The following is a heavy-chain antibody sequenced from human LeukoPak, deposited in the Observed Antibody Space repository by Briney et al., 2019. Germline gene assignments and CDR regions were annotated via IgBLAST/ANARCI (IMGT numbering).Heavy chain of an antibody. CDR2: MNPNSGNT. J-gene: IGHJ4*02. CDR3: ARGYDILTGYYFGY. D-gene: IGHD3-9*01. V-gene: IGHV1-8*01. Sequence: ASVKVSCKASGYTFTSYDINWVRQATGQGLEWTGWMNPNSGNTGYAQKSQGRVTMTRNTSISTAYMELSSLRSEDTAVYYCARGYDILTGYYFGYWGQGTLVTVSS. CDR1: GYTFTSYD.